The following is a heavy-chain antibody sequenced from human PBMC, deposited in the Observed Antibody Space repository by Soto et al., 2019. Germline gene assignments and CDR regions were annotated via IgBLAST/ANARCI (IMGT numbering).Heavy chain of an antibody. CDR3: VGSGYSSGWYTAFDS. D-gene: IGHD6-19*01. CDR1: GDSITGHY. Sequence: SETLSLTCTVSGDSITGHYWSWIRQPAGKGLEWIGRIYASGSTISNRSLRSRVALSVDTSKNQFSLNLNSVTAADTAMYYCVGSGYSSGWYTAFDSWSQGTLVTVSS. J-gene: IGHJ4*02. V-gene: IGHV4-4*07. CDR2: IYASGST.